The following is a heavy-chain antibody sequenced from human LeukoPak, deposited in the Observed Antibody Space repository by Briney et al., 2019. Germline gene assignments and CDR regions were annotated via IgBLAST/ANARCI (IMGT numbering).Heavy chain of an antibody. V-gene: IGHV3-23*01. CDR3: AKCGAARRWANDAFDI. Sequence: GSLRLSCVASRLTFSNYAMSWVRQAPGKGPEWVSTISGSGITYYADSVKGRFTISRDNSKNIVYLFMNSLGAEDTAIYYCAKCGAARRWANDAFDIWGQGTVVTVSS. J-gene: IGHJ3*02. D-gene: IGHD6-6*01. CDR1: RLTFSNYA. CDR2: ISGSGIT.